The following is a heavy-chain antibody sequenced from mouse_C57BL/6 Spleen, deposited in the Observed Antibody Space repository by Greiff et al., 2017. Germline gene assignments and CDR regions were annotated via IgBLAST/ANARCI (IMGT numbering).Heavy chain of an antibody. CDR3: ARDTISYDYGGFLYYLEY. J-gene: IGHJ2*01. CDR2: ISSGGSYT. V-gene: IGHV5-6*01. D-gene: IGHD2-4*01. Sequence: DVQLVGSGGDLVKPGGSLKLSCAASGFTFSSYGMSWVRQTPDKRLEWVATISSGGSYTYYPDSVKGRFTISRDNAKNTLYLQMSGLKSEDTDMYYCARDTISYDYGGFLYYLEYWGQGTTLTVSS. CDR1: GFTFSSYG.